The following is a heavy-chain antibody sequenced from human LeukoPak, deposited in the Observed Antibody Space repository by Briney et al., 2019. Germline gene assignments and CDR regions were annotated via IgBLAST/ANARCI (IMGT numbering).Heavy chain of an antibody. V-gene: IGHV1-45*02. J-gene: IGHJ3*02. CDR1: GYTFTYRY. Sequence: ASVKVSCKASGYTFTYRYLHWVRQAPGQALEWMGWITPFNGNTNYAQKFQDRVTMTADTSTSTAYMELRSLRSDDTAVYYCARQDPVGAFDIWGQGTMVTVSS. CDR2: ITPFNGNT. CDR3: ARQDPVGAFDI.